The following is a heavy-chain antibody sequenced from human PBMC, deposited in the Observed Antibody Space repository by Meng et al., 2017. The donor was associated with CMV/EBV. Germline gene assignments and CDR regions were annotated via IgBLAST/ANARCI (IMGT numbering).Heavy chain of an antibody. CDR1: GYNFISYW. CDR3: ARRMGSTSSSYWFDP. CDR2: IYAGDADF. V-gene: IGHV5-51*01. J-gene: IGHJ5*02. Sequence: QVSCKGSGYNFISYWIGWVRQMPGKGLEWMGIIYAGDADFGYNPSFQGQVTISADRSTNTAYLQWRSLKASDTAMYYCARRMGSTSSSYWFDPWGQGTLVTVSS. D-gene: IGHD2-2*01.